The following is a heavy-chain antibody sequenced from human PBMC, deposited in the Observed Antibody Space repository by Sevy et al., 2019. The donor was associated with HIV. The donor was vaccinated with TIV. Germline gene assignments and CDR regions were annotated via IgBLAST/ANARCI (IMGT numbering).Heavy chain of an antibody. Sequence: GGSLRLSCTASEFTFGDYAMSWFRQAPGKGLEWVGFIRSKVYGGTTDYAASVKGRFIISRDDSQTIAYLQMNSLKTEDTAMYYCTRDFLIAIRGVAKRPRYYYGMDVWGQGTPVTVSS. CDR1: EFTFGDYA. CDR2: IRSKVYGGTT. V-gene: IGHV3-49*03. CDR3: TRDFLIAIRGVAKRPRYYYGMDV. J-gene: IGHJ6*02. D-gene: IGHD3-3*01.